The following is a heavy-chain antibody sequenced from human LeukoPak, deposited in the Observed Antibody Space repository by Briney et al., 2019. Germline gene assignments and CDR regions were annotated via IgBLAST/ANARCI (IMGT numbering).Heavy chain of an antibody. V-gene: IGHV3-23*01. D-gene: IGHD3-3*01. CDR1: GFTFSSYA. CDR3: AKERWGPFNDFWSGYVGTINPNDY. CDR2: ISGSGGST. Sequence: PGGSLRLSCAASGFTFSSYAMSWVRQAPGKGLEWVSAISGSGGSTYYADSVKGRFTISRDNSKNTLYLQMNSLRAEDTAVYYCAKERWGPFNDFWSGYVGTINPNDYWGQGTLVTVSS. J-gene: IGHJ4*02.